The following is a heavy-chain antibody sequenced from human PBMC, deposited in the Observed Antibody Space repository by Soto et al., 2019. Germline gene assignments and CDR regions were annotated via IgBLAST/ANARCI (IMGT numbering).Heavy chain of an antibody. J-gene: IGHJ4*02. CDR1: GYTFAGYY. D-gene: IGHD3-9*01. CDR2: ISSNSGGT. Sequence: ASVKVSCKASGYTFAGYYMHWVRQAPGQGLEWMGRISSNSGGTNYAQKFQGRVTMTWDTSLNTAYMELSSLMFEDTAVYYCAGRPGYVSDWYYFDLWGQGTLVTVSS. CDR3: AGRPGYVSDWYYFDL. V-gene: IGHV1-2*02.